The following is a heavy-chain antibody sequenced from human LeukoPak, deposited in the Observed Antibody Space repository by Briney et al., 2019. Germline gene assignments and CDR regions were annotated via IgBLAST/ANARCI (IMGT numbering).Heavy chain of an antibody. CDR3: ARGGGYSYDYFDY. Sequence: GGSLRLSCAASGFTFSSYWMHWVRQAPGKGLVWVSRINSHGSGTTYADSVKGRFTISRDNAKNTLYLQMNSLRADDTAVYYCARGGGYSYDYFDYWGQGTLVTVSS. D-gene: IGHD5-18*01. J-gene: IGHJ4*02. CDR1: GFTFSSYW. V-gene: IGHV3-74*01. CDR2: INSHGSGT.